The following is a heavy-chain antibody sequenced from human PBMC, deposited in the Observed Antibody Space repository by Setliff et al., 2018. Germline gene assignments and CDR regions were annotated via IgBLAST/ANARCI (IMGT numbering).Heavy chain of an antibody. D-gene: IGHD3-10*01. V-gene: IGHV4-4*02. CDR1: GESIRSNNW. CDR3: ARAPGRNIRGDY. CDR2: IYQSGTT. J-gene: IGHJ4*02. Sequence: TLSLTCPVSGESIRSNNWWNWVRQPPGKGLEWIGDIYQSGTTNYNPSLKSRVTISADTSKNQFSLKLKSVTAADTAVYYCARAPGRNIRGDYWGQGALVTVSS.